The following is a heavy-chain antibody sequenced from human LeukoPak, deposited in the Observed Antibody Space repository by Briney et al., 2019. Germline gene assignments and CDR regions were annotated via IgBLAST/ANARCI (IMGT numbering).Heavy chain of an antibody. CDR3: ARFGYVAAVDV. J-gene: IGHJ4*02. D-gene: IGHD2-15*01. CDR2: INPAGTET. V-gene: IGHV3-7*01. Sequence: GGSLRLSCAASGFSFSAYWMTWVRQAPGTGLEWVANINPAGTETYYVDPVKGRFTVSRDNAKNLLYLQRNSLRAEDTAVYHCARFGYVAAVDVWGQGALVTVSS. CDR1: GFSFSAYW.